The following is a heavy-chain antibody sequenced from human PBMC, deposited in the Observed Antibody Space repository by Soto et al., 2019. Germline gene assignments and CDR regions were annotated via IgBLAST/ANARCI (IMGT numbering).Heavy chain of an antibody. CDR1: GFSLSTSGVG. CDR3: AHSRYYYGMDV. Sequence: QITLKESGPTLVKPTQTLTLTCTFSGFSLSTSGVGVGWIRQPPGKALEWLALIYWDDDKRYSPSLKSRRTGTTXTSKHQVVLTMTNMDPVDTATYYCAHSRYYYGMDVWGQGTTVTVSS. J-gene: IGHJ6*02. V-gene: IGHV2-5*02. CDR2: IYWDDDK.